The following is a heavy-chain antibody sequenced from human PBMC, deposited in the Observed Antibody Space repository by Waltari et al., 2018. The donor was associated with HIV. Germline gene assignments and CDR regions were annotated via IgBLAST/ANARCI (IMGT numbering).Heavy chain of an antibody. J-gene: IGHJ3*02. CDR2: IKQDGSEK. Sequence: EVQLVESGGGLVQPGGSLRLSCAASGFTFSTYWMSWCRQAPGKGLEWVANIKQDGSEKYYVDSVKGRFTISRDNAKNSLYLQMNSLRAEDTAVYYCARMIVVVVAATGAFESWGQGTMVTVSS. V-gene: IGHV3-7*01. CDR3: ARMIVVVVAATGAFES. D-gene: IGHD2-15*01. CDR1: GFTFSTYW.